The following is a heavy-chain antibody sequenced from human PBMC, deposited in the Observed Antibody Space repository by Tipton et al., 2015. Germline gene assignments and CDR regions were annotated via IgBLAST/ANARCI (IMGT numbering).Heavy chain of an antibody. D-gene: IGHD3-3*01. J-gene: IGHJ4*01. CDR1: GFTFSNYW. V-gene: IGHV3-7*01. CDR3: ARFRFDYFDY. Sequence: SLRLSCTASGFTFSNYWMTWVRQAPGKGLEWVANIEPDGTESYYVDSVKGRFTFSRDNAKNSLYLQMSSLRAEDTAVYYCARFRFDYFDYWGHGTLVTASS. CDR2: IEPDGTES.